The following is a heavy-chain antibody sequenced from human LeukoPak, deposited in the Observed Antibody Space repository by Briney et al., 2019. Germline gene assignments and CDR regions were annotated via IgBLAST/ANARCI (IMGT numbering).Heavy chain of an antibody. D-gene: IGHD2-15*01. Sequence: SVKVSCKASGGTFSSYAISWVRQAPGQGLEWMGRIIPIFGTANYAQKFQGRVTITTDESTSTAYMELSSLRSEDTAVYYCARDGYCSGGSCYPGAFDIWGQGTMVTVSS. J-gene: IGHJ3*02. CDR3: ARDGYCSGGSCYPGAFDI. V-gene: IGHV1-69*05. CDR1: GGTFSSYA. CDR2: IIPIFGTA.